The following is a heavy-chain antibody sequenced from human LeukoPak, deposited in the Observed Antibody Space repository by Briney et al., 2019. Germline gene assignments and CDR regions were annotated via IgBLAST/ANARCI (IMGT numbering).Heavy chain of an antibody. CDR3: AILEYYYDSSGYYYQQDFDY. J-gene: IGHJ4*02. CDR2: MNPNSGNT. CDR1: GYTFTSYD. Sequence: ASVKVSCKASGYTFTSYDINWVRQATGQGLEWMGWMNPNSGNTGYAQKFQGRVTMTRNTSISTAYMELSSLRSEDTAVYYCAILEYYYDSSGYYYQQDFDYWGQGTLVTVSS. D-gene: IGHD3-22*01. V-gene: IGHV1-8*01.